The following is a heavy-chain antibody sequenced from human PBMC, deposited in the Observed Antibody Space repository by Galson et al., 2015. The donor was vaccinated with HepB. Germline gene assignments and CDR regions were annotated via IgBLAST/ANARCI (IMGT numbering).Heavy chain of an antibody. Sequence: SLRLSCAASGFTFSDYYMSWIRQAPGKGLEWVSYISSSSSYTNYADSVKGRFTISRDNAKNSLYLQMNSLRAEDTAVYYCARDGTTGTTGHYYYGMDVWGQGTTVTVYS. CDR1: GFTFSDYY. V-gene: IGHV3-11*06. CDR3: ARDGTTGTTGHYYYGMDV. D-gene: IGHD1-1*01. J-gene: IGHJ6*02. CDR2: ISSSSSYT.